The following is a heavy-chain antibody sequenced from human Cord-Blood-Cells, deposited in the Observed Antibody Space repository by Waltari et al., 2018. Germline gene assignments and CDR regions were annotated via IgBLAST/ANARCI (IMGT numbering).Heavy chain of an antibody. J-gene: IGHJ6*02. CDR2: IYPGDSDT. Sequence: GWVRRMPGKGLEWMGIIYPGDSDTRYSPSFQGQVTISADKSISTAYLQWSSLKASDTAMYYCARHGGNYYYGMDVWGQGTTVTVSS. CDR3: ARHGGNYYYGMDV. V-gene: IGHV5-51*01. D-gene: IGHD3-3*01.